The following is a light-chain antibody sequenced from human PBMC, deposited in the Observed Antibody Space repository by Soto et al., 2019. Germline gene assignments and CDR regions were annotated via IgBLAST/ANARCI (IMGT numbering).Light chain of an antibody. CDR1: QSISTY. J-gene: IGKJ2*01. Sequence: EIVLTQSPATLSLSPGERATLSCRASQSISTYLVWYQQKPGQAPRLLMYDASNRATGIPARFSGSGSGTEFTLTISSREPEDFAVYYCQRRNNWLYTFGQGTKLEIK. CDR2: DAS. CDR3: QRRNNWLYT. V-gene: IGKV3-11*01.